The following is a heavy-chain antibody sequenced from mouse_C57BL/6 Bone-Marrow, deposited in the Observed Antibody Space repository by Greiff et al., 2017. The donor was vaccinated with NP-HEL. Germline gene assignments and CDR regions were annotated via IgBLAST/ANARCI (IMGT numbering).Heavy chain of an antibody. Sequence: VQLKQSGPELVKPGASVKIPCKASGYTFTDYNMDWVKQSHGKSLEWIGDINPNNGGTIYNQKFKGKATLTVDKSSSTAYMELRSLTSEDTAVYYCARLGDYDEGFAYWGQGTLVTVSA. CDR1: GYTFTDYN. CDR2: INPNNGGT. V-gene: IGHV1-18*01. CDR3: ARLGDYDEGFAY. D-gene: IGHD2-4*01. J-gene: IGHJ3*01.